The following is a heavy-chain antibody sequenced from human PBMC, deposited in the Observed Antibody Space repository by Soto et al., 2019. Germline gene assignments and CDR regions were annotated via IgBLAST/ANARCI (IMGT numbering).Heavy chain of an antibody. D-gene: IGHD3-22*01. J-gene: IGHJ6*02. CDR1: GFTFSNAW. Sequence: PGGSLRLSCAASGFTFSNAWMNWVRQAPGKGLEWVGRIKSKTDGGTTDYAAPVKGRFTISRDDSKNTLYLQTNSLKTEDTAVYYCTTDPHYYDSSGYRGYYYYGMDVWGQGTTVTVSS. CDR3: TTDPHYYDSSGYRGYYYYGMDV. V-gene: IGHV3-15*07. CDR2: IKSKTDGGTT.